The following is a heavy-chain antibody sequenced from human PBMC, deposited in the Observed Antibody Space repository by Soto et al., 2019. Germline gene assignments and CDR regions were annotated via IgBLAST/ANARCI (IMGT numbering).Heavy chain of an antibody. J-gene: IGHJ3*02. CDR3: AKGSLRDQRDAFDI. CDR1: GFTFSSYG. CDR2: ISYDGSNK. Sequence: QVQLVESGGGVVQPGRSLRLSCAASGFTFSSYGMHWVRQAPGKGLEWVAVISYDGSNKYYADSVKGRFTISRDNSKNTLYLQMNSLRAEDTAVYYCAKGSLRDQRDAFDIWGQGTMVTVSS. V-gene: IGHV3-30*18. D-gene: IGHD2-15*01.